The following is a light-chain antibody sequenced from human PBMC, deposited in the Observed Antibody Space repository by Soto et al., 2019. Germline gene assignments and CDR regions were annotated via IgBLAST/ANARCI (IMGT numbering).Light chain of an antibody. Sequence: DIQMTQSPSTLSGSVVDRVTITFRASQTISSWLAWYQQKPGKAPKLLIYKASNLESGLPSRFTGSGSGTEFTLTISSLQPDDFATYYCQHYNSYSEAFGQGTKVDIK. CDR3: QHYNSYSEA. J-gene: IGKJ1*01. CDR2: KAS. CDR1: QTISSW. V-gene: IGKV1-5*03.